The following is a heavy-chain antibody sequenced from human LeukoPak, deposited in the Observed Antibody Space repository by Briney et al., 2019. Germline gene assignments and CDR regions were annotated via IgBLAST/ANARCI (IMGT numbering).Heavy chain of an antibody. CDR3: AREYSSSWTNSRNFDY. J-gene: IGHJ4*02. CDR2: IYHSGST. CDR1: GYSISSGYY. D-gene: IGHD6-13*01. Sequence: SETLSLTCTVSGYSISSGYYWGWIRQPPGQGLEWIGSIYHSGSTYYNPSLKSRVTISVDTSKNQFSLKLSSVTAADTAVYYCAREYSSSWTNSRNFDYWGQGTLVTVSS. V-gene: IGHV4-38-2*02.